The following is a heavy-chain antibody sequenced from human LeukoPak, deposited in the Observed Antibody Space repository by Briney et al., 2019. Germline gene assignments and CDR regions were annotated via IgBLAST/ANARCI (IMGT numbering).Heavy chain of an antibody. Sequence: GASVKVSCKASGGTFSSYAISWVRQAPGQGLEWMGRIIPIFGIANYAQKFQGRVTITADKSTSTAYMELSSLRSEDTAVYYCARDPPGERARVVYYGMDVWGQGTTVTVSS. J-gene: IGHJ6*02. D-gene: IGHD2-2*01. V-gene: IGHV1-69*04. CDR3: ARDPPGERARVVYYGMDV. CDR2: IIPIFGIA. CDR1: GGTFSSYA.